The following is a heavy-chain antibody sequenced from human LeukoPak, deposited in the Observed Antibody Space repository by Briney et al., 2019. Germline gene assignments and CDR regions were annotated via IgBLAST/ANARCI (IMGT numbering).Heavy chain of an antibody. J-gene: IGHJ4*03. CDR1: GGSFSSYY. Sequence: PSEPLSLTCAVYGGSFSSYYWSWIRQSPGKGLEWLAEINHRGDTNYNPSVKSRVTISVDTSKSQFSLKVTSLTAADTAVYYCARGPTISETGYFDYWGQGTLVTVSS. CDR2: INHRGDT. V-gene: IGHV4-34*01. CDR3: ARGPTISETGYFDY. D-gene: IGHD1-1*01.